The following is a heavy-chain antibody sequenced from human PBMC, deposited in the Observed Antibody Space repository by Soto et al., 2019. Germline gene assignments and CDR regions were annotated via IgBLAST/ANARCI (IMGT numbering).Heavy chain of an antibody. J-gene: IGHJ6*02. CDR1: GGSISSGGYY. CDR3: ARDPGGGLLGWSGQGGMDV. V-gene: IGHV4-31*03. D-gene: IGHD3-3*01. Sequence: KPSETLSLTCTVSGGSISSGGYYWSWIRQHPGKGLEWIGYIYYSGSTYYNPSLKSRVTISVDTSKNQFSLKLSSVTAADTAVYYCARDPGGGLLGWSGQGGMDVWGQGTTVTVSS. CDR2: IYYSGST.